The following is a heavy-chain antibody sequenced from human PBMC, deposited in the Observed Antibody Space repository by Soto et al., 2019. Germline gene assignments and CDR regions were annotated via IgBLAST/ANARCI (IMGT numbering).Heavy chain of an antibody. J-gene: IGHJ4*02. CDR2: ISYDGSNK. Sequence: GGSLRLSCAASGFTFSSYAMHWVRQAPGKGLEWVAVISYDGSNKYYADSVKGRFTISRDNSKNTLYLQMNSLRAEDTAVYYCARVLFDYYDSSGPLDYWGQGTLVTVSS. V-gene: IGHV3-30-3*01. CDR3: ARVLFDYYDSSGPLDY. CDR1: GFTFSSYA. D-gene: IGHD3-22*01.